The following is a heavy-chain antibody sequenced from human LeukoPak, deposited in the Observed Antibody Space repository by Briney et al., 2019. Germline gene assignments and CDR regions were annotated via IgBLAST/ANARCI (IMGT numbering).Heavy chain of an antibody. CDR2: IYSGGST. J-gene: IGHJ3*02. CDR1: GFTVSSNY. D-gene: IGHD7-27*01. CDR3: AKDGGLGMGAFHI. Sequence: GGSLRLSCTASGFTVSSNYMSWVRQAPGKGLEWVSVIYSGGSTYYADSVKGRFTISRDNSKNTLYLQMNSLRAEDTAVYYCAKDGGLGMGAFHIWGQGTMVTVSS. V-gene: IGHV3-66*01.